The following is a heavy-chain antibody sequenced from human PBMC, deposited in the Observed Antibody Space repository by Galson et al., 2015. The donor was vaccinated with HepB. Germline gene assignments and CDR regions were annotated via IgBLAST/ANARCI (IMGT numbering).Heavy chain of an antibody. CDR1: GFTFTTYA. J-gene: IGHJ4*02. D-gene: IGHD3-3*01. V-gene: IGHV3-23*01. CDR3: AKDGSGPVLRFLEWWIDY. CDR2: ISGSGGTT. Sequence: SLRLSCAASGFTFTTYAMSWVRQAPGKGLGWVSVISGSGGTTYYADSVKGRFTISRDKSKNTLYLHMNSLRAEDTAVYYCAKDGSGPVLRFLEWWIDYWGQGTLVTVSP.